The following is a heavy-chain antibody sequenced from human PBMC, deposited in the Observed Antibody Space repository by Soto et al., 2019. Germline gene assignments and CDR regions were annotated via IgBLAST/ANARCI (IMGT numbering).Heavy chain of an antibody. CDR3: ARVGLRFLEWLSPENYYYYGMDV. V-gene: IGHV1-18*01. D-gene: IGHD3-3*01. Sequence: AYVKGPCKASGYTFTSLGINRVRPAPGQGLEWMGWISAYTGNTNYAQKLQGRVNMTTDQSTNTGYMELRSLRSDDTAVYYCARVGLRFLEWLSPENYYYYGMDVWGQGTTVTVSS. CDR2: ISAYTGNT. CDR1: GYTFTSLG. J-gene: IGHJ6*02.